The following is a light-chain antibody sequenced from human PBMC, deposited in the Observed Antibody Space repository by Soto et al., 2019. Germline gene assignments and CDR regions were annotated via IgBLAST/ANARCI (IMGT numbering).Light chain of an antibody. J-gene: IGKJ1*01. Sequence: EIQMTQSPSTLSASVGHRVTITCLASQSISNWLAWYQLKPGKAPKLLVYKLSTLKSGVPSRFSGSGSGADLTLTISSLQPEDFATYYCQQSYTIPWMFGQGTKVDIK. CDR1: QSISNW. CDR2: KLS. V-gene: IGKV1-5*03. CDR3: QQSYTIPWM.